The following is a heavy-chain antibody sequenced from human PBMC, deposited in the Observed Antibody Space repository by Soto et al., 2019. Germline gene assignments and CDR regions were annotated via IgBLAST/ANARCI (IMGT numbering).Heavy chain of an antibody. CDR2: IYYSGST. J-gene: IGHJ1*01. CDR3: ARDRYGDGGYLAD. CDR1: GGSISSYY. D-gene: IGHD4-17*01. Sequence: SETLSLTCTVSGGSISSYYWSWIRQPPGKGLEWIGYIYYSGSTNYNPSLKSRVTISVDTSKNQFSLKLSSVTAADTAVYYCARDRYGDGGYLADWGQGTLVTVAS. V-gene: IGHV4-59*01.